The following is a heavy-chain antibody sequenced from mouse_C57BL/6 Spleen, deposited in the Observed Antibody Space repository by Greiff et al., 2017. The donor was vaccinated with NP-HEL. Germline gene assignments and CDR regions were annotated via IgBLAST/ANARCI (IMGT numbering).Heavy chain of an antibody. CDR2: LYPGDGDT. V-gene: IGHV1-80*01. J-gene: IGHJ4*01. D-gene: IGHD2-4*01. CDR1: GYAFSSYW. Sequence: QVQLQQSGAELVKPGASVKISCKASGYAFSSYWMNWVKQRPGKGLEWIGRLYPGDGDTNYNGKFKGKATLTADKSSSTAYMQLSSLTSEDSAVYCCARGGITGYAMDYWGQGTSVTVSS. CDR3: ARGGITGYAMDY.